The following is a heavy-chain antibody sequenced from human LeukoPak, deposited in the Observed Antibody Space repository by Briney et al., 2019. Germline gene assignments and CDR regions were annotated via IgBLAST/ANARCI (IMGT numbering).Heavy chain of an antibody. CDR1: GFTFSSYN. J-gene: IGHJ3*02. D-gene: IGHD2-2*01. CDR2: ISSSSTYI. CDR3: ARGLVFDI. V-gene: IGHV3-21*04. Sequence: GGSLRLSCAASGFTFSSYNMNWVRQAPGKGLEWVSSISSSSTYIYYADSVKGRFTISRDNAKNSLYLQMNGLRAEDTAVYYCARGLVFDIWGQGTMVTVSS.